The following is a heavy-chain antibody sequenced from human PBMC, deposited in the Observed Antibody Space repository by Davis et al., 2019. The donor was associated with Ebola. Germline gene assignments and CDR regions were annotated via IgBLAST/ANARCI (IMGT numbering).Heavy chain of an antibody. CDR1: GFTFSSYG. D-gene: IGHD5-18*01. CDR2: IWYDGSNK. J-gene: IGHJ6*02. CDR3: AKAYSAYYYYGMDV. Sequence: GESLKISCAASGFTFSSYGMHWVRQAPGKGLEWVAVIWYDGSNKYYADSVKGRFAISRDNSKNTLYLQMNSLRAEDTAVYYCAKAYSAYYYYGMDVWGQGTTVTVSS. V-gene: IGHV3-30*02.